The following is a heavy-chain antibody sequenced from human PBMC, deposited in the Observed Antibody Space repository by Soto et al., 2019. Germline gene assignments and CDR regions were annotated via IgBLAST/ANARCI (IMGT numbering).Heavy chain of an antibody. CDR2: ISNDGSNK. J-gene: IGHJ4*02. Sequence: PGGSLRLSCAASRFNFSSYALHWVRQPPGKGLEWVAVISNDGSNKFFADSVKGRFFISRDNSKNTLYLDMDSLRPEDSGVYYCATERPSNWGQGTLVTVSS. CDR3: ATERPSN. D-gene: IGHD6-6*01. V-gene: IGHV3-30*04. CDR1: RFNFSSYA.